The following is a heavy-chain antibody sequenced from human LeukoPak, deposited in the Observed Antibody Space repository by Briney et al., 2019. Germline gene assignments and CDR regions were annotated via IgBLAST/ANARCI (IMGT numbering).Heavy chain of an antibody. CDR3: ARDLGGYAFDI. V-gene: IGHV4-4*02. D-gene: IGHD1-26*01. Sequence: SGTLSLTCAVSGGSISSSNWWSWVRQPPGKGLEWIGEIYHSGSTNYNPSLKSRVTISVDTSKNQFSLKLSSVTAADTAVYYCARDLGGYAFDIWGQGTMVTVSS. CDR1: GGSISSSNW. CDR2: IYHSGST. J-gene: IGHJ3*02.